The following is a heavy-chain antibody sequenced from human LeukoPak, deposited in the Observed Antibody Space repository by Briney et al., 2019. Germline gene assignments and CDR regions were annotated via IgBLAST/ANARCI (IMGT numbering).Heavy chain of an antibody. CDR1: GFTFSTYS. J-gene: IGHJ4*02. D-gene: IGHD3-10*01. CDR2: ISSGSGTI. CDR3: ASRNYYGSGPDY. Sequence: GRSLRLSCAASGFTFSTYSMNWVRQAPGKGLEWVSYISSGSGTIYYADSVKGRFTISRDNAKNSLYLHMNSLRDEDTAVYYCASRNYYGSGPDYWGQGTLVTVSS. V-gene: IGHV3-48*02.